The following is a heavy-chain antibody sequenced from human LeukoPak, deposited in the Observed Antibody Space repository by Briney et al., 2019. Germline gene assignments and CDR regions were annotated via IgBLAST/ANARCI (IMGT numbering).Heavy chain of an antibody. Sequence: AGGSLRLSCAASGFTFSSYSMNWVRQAPGKGLEWVSSISSSSSYIYYADSVKGRFTISRDNAKNSLYLQMNSLRAEDTAVYYCARDQADVDTAWIDYWGQGTLVTVSS. V-gene: IGHV3-21*01. D-gene: IGHD5-18*01. CDR3: ARDQADVDTAWIDY. J-gene: IGHJ4*02. CDR2: ISSSSSYI. CDR1: GFTFSSYS.